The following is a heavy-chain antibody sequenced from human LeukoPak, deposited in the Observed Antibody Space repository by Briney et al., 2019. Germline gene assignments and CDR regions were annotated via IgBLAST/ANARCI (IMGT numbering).Heavy chain of an antibody. Sequence: PSETLSLTCTVSGGSISSHYWSWIRQPPGKGLEWIGYIYYSGSTNYNPSLKSRVTISVDTSKNQFSLKLSSVTAADTAVYYCTKDQDFRLGSMDHWGQGTLVTVSS. D-gene: IGHD7-27*01. CDR1: GGSISSHY. V-gene: IGHV4-59*11. CDR2: IYYSGST. CDR3: TKDQDFRLGSMDH. J-gene: IGHJ4*02.